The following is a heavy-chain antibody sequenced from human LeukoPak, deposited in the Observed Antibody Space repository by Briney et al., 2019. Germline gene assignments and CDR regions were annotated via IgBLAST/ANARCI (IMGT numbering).Heavy chain of an antibody. D-gene: IGHD3-22*01. CDR3: ARALYYYDSSGYYYVPFDY. J-gene: IGHJ4*02. CDR2: ISSSGSTI. V-gene: IGHV3-48*03. Sequence: PGGSLRLSCAASGFTFSSYEMNWVRQAPGKGLEWVSYISSSGSTIYYADSVKGRFTISRDNAKNSLYLQMNSLRAEDTAVYYCARALYYYDSSGYYYVPFDYWGQGTLVTVSS. CDR1: GFTFSSYE.